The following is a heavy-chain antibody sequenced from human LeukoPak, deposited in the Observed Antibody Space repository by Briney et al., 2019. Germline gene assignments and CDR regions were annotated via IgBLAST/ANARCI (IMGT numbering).Heavy chain of an antibody. V-gene: IGHV3-7*01. CDR3: ATDRGWRTSGYYLYYFEY. CDR1: GFIFTNYF. CDR2: IKHDGSEK. Sequence: GGSLRLSCAASGFIFTNYFMSWVREAPGKGLEWVASIKHDGSEKYYVDSVRGRFTISRDNTMNSLYLQMSSLRAEDTAVYYCATDRGWRTSGYYLYYFEYWGQGTLVTYSS. J-gene: IGHJ4*02. D-gene: IGHD3-3*01.